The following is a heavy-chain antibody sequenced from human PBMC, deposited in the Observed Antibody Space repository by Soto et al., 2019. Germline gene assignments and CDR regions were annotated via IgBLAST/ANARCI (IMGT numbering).Heavy chain of an antibody. V-gene: IGHV3-7*01. CDR1: GFTFSSYW. D-gene: IGHD5-12*01. Sequence: SLRLSCAASGFTFSSYWMSWVRQAPGKGLEWVANIKQDGSEKYYVDSVKGRFTISRDNAKNSLYLQMNSLRAEDTAVYYCARDLTVATTFYYYYYYMDVWGKGTTVTVSS. CDR3: ARDLTVATTFYYYYYYMDV. CDR2: IKQDGSEK. J-gene: IGHJ6*03.